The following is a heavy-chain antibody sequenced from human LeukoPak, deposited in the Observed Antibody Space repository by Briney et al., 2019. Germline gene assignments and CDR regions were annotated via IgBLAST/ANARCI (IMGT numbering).Heavy chain of an antibody. CDR1: GFTFSNYA. CDR3: ARDEDYGDYVWGARWFDP. Sequence: GALRLSCAASGFTFSNYAMSWVRQPPGKGLEWSGEINHSGSTNYNPSLKSRVTLTVDTSKNQFSLKLSSVTAADTAVYYCARDEDYGDYVWGARWFDPWSEGTLVTVSS. J-gene: IGHJ5*02. V-gene: IGHV4-34*01. D-gene: IGHD4-17*01. CDR2: INHSGST.